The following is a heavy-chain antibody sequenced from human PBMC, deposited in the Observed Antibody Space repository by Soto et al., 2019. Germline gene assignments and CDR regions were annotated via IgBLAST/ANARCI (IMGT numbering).Heavy chain of an antibody. CDR2: MYYTGST. D-gene: IGHD2-15*01. CDR3: ARVPCGGSCYSVYVAERPYFDY. J-gene: IGHJ4*02. V-gene: IGHV4-31*03. Sequence: SGTLSLTCTVSGGAISSGGYYWSWIRQHQGKGLEWIGYMYYTGSTHYNPSLKSRVSLSPDTSKNQFSLKLSSVTAADTAVYYCARVPCGGSCYSVYVAERPYFDYWGQGTLVTVSS. CDR1: GGAISSGGYY.